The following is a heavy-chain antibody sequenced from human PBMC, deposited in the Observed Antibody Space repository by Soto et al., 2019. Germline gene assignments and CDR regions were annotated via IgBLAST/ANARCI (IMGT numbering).Heavy chain of an antibody. CDR1: GGTFSSYA. J-gene: IGHJ6*02. D-gene: IGHD3-10*01. Sequence: QVQLVQSGAEVKKPGSSVKVSCKASGGTFSSYAISWVRQAPGQGLEWMGGIIPIFGTANYAQKLQGRVTITADESTRTAYMELSSMRSEDTAVYYCARGVGVRGVIEWYYYYGMDVWGQGTTVTVSS. V-gene: IGHV1-69*01. CDR2: IIPIFGTA. CDR3: ARGVGVRGVIEWYYYYGMDV.